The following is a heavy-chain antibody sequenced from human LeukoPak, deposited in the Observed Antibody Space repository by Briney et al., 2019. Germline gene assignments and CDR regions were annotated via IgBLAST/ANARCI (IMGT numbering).Heavy chain of an antibody. Sequence: GGSLTLSCAASGFTFSDYYMSWIRQPPGKGLEWVSYIGSSGSTIYYADSVKGRFTISRDNAKNTLYLQMNSLRAEDTAVYYCARDLGIAVAGGLDYWGQGTLVTVSS. V-gene: IGHV3-11*04. CDR3: ARDLGIAVAGGLDY. D-gene: IGHD6-19*01. CDR2: IGSSGSTI. J-gene: IGHJ4*02. CDR1: GFTFSDYY.